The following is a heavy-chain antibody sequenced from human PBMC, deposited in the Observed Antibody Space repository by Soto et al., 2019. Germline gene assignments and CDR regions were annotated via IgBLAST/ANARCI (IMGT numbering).Heavy chain of an antibody. CDR2: IYHSGST. CDR1: GYSISSGYY. D-gene: IGHD3-10*01. CDR3: ASERITMVRGVIGY. J-gene: IGHJ4*02. Sequence: PSETLSLTCAVSGYSISSGYYWCWIRQPPGKGLEWIGSIYHSGSTYYHPSLKSRVTISVDTYKNQFSLKLSSVTAADTAVYYCASERITMVRGVIGYWGQGTLVTVSS. V-gene: IGHV4-38-2*01.